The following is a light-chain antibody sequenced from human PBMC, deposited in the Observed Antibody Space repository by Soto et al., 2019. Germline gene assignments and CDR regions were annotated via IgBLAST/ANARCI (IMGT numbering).Light chain of an antibody. CDR1: SASVLTSYY. Sequence: QAVVSQEPSFSVSPGETVTLTCGLTSASVLTSYYPSWYQQTPGQAPRTLIYSTNIRSSGFPDRFSGSILGNKAALTITGAQADDESDYYCALYVGSGTVVFGGGTKVTGL. CDR2: STN. J-gene: IGLJ2*01. V-gene: IGLV8-61*01. CDR3: ALYVGSGTVV.